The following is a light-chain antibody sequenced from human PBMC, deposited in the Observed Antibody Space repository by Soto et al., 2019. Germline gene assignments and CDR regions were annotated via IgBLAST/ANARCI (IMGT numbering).Light chain of an antibody. J-gene: IGKJ4*01. CDR1: QSLLHSDGHNY. CDR3: KQALQSPPS. CDR2: LAS. V-gene: IGKV2-28*01. Sequence: EIVVTQSPFSLPVNTGEPASISCRSSQSLLHSDGHNYLDWYLQKPGQSPQLLIYLASNRDSGVPDRFGGSGSGTDFTLKIRRVEAEDAGVYFCKQALQSPPSFGGGTKVEIK.